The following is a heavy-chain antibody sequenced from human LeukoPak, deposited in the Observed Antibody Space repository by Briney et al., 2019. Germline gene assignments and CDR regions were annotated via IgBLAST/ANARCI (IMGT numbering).Heavy chain of an antibody. CDR3: VKEEFSHTTNYFDT. CDR2: ISGDGGST. J-gene: IGHJ4*02. D-gene: IGHD2-8*01. V-gene: IGHV3-43*02. Sequence: GGSLRLSCAASGFTFSSYAMSWVRQAPGKGLEWVSLISGDGGSTFYADSVKGRFTISRDNSKNSLSLHMNSLTTGDTALYYCVKEEFSHTTNYFDTWGQGILVTVSS. CDR1: GFTFSSYA.